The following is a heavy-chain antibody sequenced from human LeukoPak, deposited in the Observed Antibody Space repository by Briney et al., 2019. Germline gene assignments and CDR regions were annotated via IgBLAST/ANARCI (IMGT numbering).Heavy chain of an antibody. CDR2: ISSSGSTI. Sequence: GGSLRLSCAASGFTFSDYYMSWIRQAPGKGLEWVSYISSSGSTIYYADSVKGRFTISRDNAKNSLYLQMNSLRAEDTAVYYCARDDDYGDYVFGAFDIWGQGTMVTVSS. D-gene: IGHD4-17*01. V-gene: IGHV3-11*01. CDR1: GFTFSDYY. J-gene: IGHJ3*02. CDR3: ARDDDYGDYVFGAFDI.